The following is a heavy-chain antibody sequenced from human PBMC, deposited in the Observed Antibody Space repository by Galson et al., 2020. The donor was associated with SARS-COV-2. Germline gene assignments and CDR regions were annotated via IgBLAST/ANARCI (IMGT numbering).Heavy chain of an antibody. CDR1: GYTFTSYD. V-gene: IGHV1-8*01. D-gene: IGHD3-16*01. Sequence: ASVNVSCKASGYTFTSYDFNWVRQATGQGLEWMGWMNPNSGNTGYAQKFHGRATMTRNTSISTAYMDLSSLSSEDTAVYYCARGSQYVRGGFDYWGQRTLVTVPS. CDR3: ARGSQYVRGGFDY. CDR2: MNPNSGNT. J-gene: IGHJ4*02.